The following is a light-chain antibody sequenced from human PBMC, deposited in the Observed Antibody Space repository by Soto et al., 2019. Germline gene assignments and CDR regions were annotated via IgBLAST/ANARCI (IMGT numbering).Light chain of an antibody. J-gene: IGKJ1*01. CDR1: QSVSSSY. Sequence: EIVLTQSPGTLSLSPGERATLSCRASQSVSSSYLAWYQQKPGQAPRLLIYGASSRATGIPDRFSGSGSGTXXTXTISRLEPEDFAVYYCQQYGSSLTWTFGQGTKVEIK. V-gene: IGKV3-20*01. CDR3: QQYGSSLTWT. CDR2: GAS.